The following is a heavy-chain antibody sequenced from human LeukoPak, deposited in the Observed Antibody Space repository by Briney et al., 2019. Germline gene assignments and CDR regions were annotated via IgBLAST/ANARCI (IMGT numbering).Heavy chain of an antibody. CDR2: INHSGST. D-gene: IGHD4-17*01. CDR3: ARARTVTTSWFDP. J-gene: IGHJ5*02. Sequence: SETLSLTCAVYGGSFSGYYWSWIRQPPGKGLEWIGEINHSGSTNYNPSLKSRATISVDTSKNQFSLKLSSVTAADTAVYYCARARTVTTSWFDPWGQGTLVTVSS. CDR1: GGSFSGYY. V-gene: IGHV4-34*01.